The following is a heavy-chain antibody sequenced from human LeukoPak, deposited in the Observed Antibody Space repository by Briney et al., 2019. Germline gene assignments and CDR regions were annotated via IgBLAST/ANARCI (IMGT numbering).Heavy chain of an antibody. CDR2: IQYSGST. D-gene: IGHD5-18*01. Sequence: KPSETLSLTCTVSGGSISSYYWSWIRQPPGKGLEWIGCIQYSGSTYYNPSLKSRATISVDTSKNLFSLRLNSVTDADTALYSCARGLRGYIYGPWDYWGQGTLVTVSS. CDR3: ARGLRGYIYGPWDY. J-gene: IGHJ4*02. V-gene: IGHV4-59*01. CDR1: GGSISSYY.